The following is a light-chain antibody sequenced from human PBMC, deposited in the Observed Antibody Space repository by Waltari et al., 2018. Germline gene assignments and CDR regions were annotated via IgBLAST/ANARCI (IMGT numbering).Light chain of an antibody. J-gene: IGLJ3*02. V-gene: IGLV6-57*04. CDR1: SGNIASNY. CDR2: DDY. Sequence: NFMLTQPHSVSGSPGKTVTISCTRSSGNIASNYVQWYQQLPGRAPTTVIFDDYHRPSGVPYRFSGSIDSSSNSASLSIAGLKTEDEADYYCQSYDSNIQGVFGGGTKLTVL. CDR3: QSYDSNIQGV.